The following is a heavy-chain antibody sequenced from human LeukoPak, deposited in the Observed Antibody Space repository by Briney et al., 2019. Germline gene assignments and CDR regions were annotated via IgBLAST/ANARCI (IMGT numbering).Heavy chain of an antibody. CDR3: AKDYYYDSSGYSSYAFDI. V-gene: IGHV3-11*01. D-gene: IGHD3-22*01. CDR1: GFTFSDYY. J-gene: IGHJ3*02. CDR2: ISSSGSTI. Sequence: GGSLRLSCAASGFTFSDYYMSWIRQAPGKGLEWVSYISSSGSTIYYADSVKGRFTISRDNAKNSLYLQMNSLRAEDTALYYCAKDYYYDSSGYSSYAFDIWGQGTMVTVSS.